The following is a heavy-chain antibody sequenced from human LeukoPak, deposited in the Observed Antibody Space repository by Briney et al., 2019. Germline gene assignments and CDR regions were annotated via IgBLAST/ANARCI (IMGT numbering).Heavy chain of an antibody. V-gene: IGHV1-2*06. CDR1: GYTCTAYH. Sequence: ASVTVSCKASGYTCTAYHMHWVRQAPGQGHEWMGRIYPNSGDTTYAQTFQGRVTMTRDTSISKAYIVLLRLVTDDAAVYYCAREYCRSNYYVFDYWGQGTTVSVSS. CDR2: IYPNSGDT. CDR3: AREYCRSNYYVFDY. J-gene: IGHJ4*02. D-gene: IGHD2-2*01.